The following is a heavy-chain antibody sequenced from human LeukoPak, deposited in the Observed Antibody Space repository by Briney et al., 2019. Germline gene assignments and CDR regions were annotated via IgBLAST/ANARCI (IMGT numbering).Heavy chain of an antibody. J-gene: IGHJ6*02. V-gene: IGHV3-9*01. CDR2: ISWNSGSI. CDR3: AKDIGPDHYSSYYYYYGMDV. D-gene: IGHD6-13*01. CDR1: GFTFDDYA. Sequence: GRSLRLSCAASGFTFDDYAMHWVRQAPGKDLEWVSGISWNSGSIGYADSAKGRFTISRDNAKNSLYLQMNSLRAEDTALYYCAKDIGPDHYSSYYYYYGMDVWGQGTTVTVSS.